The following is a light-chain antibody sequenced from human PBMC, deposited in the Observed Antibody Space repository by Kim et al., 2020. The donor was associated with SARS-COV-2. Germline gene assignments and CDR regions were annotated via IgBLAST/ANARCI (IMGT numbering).Light chain of an antibody. CDR1: SSDVGGYNY. J-gene: IGLJ1*01. CDR3: CSYAGSYV. Sequence: QSALTQPRSVSGSPGQSVTISCTGTSSDVGGYNYVSWYQQPPGKAPKLMIYDVSKRPSGVPDCFSGSKSGNTASLTISGLQAEDEADYYCCSYAGSYVFGAGTKVTVL. CDR2: DVS. V-gene: IGLV2-11*01.